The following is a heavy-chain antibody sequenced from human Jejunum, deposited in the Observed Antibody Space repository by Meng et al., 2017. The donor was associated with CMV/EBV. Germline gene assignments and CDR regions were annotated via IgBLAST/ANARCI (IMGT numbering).Heavy chain of an antibody. CDR3: TRGAGEHTAKFDY. Sequence: QVQLVQSGSELKEPGASVTVSCKTSGYTFFDYGINWVRQAPGQRPEWMGWINVYSGNPTYAQDFTGRFVFSLDTSVSTAYLQINSLRAEDTAVYYCTRGAGEHTAKFDYWGQGTLVTVSS. V-gene: IGHV7-4-1*02. J-gene: IGHJ4*02. CDR1: GYTFFDYG. CDR2: INVYSGNP. D-gene: IGHD5-18*01.